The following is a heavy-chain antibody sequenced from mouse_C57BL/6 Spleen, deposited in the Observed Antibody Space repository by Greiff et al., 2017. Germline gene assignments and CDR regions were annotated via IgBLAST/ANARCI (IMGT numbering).Heavy chain of an antibody. CDR3: ARKGAYYSSPCAKDY. CDR1: GFSLTSYG. CDR2: ICSGGST. V-gene: IGHV2-2*01. Sequence: QVQLKESGPGLVQPSQSLSITCTASGFSLTSYGVHWVRQSPGKGLEWLGVICSGGSTASNAAFISRLCISKANSKSQVFFKMNRLQADDTAIYYCARKGAYYSSPCAKDYWGQGTSVTVSS. D-gene: IGHD2-5*01. J-gene: IGHJ4*01.